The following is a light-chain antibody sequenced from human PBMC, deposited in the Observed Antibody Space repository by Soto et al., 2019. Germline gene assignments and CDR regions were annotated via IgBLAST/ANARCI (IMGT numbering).Light chain of an antibody. V-gene: IGKV1-5*01. J-gene: IGKJ2*01. CDR3: QQYNSFPFT. CDR1: QTTSSW. Sequence: DIQMTQSPSTLSASVGDRVIITCRASQTTSSWLAWYQQKPGEAPNLLIYDTSSLQGGVPSRFSGSGSGTEFTLTISSLQPDDFATYYCQQYNSFPFTFGQGTKVDTK. CDR2: DTS.